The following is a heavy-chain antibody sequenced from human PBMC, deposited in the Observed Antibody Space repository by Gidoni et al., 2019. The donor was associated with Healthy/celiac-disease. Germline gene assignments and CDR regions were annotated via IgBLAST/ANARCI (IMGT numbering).Heavy chain of an antibody. V-gene: IGHV3-33*01. CDR3: ARDGYYDDSSGYGYYFDD. CDR1: GFTFSSYC. CDR2: IWYYGSNK. D-gene: IGHD3-22*01. Sequence: QLAEPGGGVSQPGRSLRPYFAASGFTFSSYCMHWVRQAPGKGLEWVAVIWYYGSNKYYADSVKGRFTISRDNSKNTLYLQMNSLRAEDTAVYYCARDGYYDDSSGYGYYFDDGGQGTMVTVSS. J-gene: IGHJ4*02.